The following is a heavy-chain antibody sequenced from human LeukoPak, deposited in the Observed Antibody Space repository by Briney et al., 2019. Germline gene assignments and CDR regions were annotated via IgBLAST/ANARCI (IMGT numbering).Heavy chain of an antibody. Sequence: GGSLRLSCAASGFTFSSYAMSWVRQAPGKGLEWVSTISGSGSGGSTYYADSVKGRFTISRDNSRDTLYLQMNSLRAEDTAVYYCAKLLAVTNSYYFNYWGQGTLVTVSS. V-gene: IGHV3-23*01. D-gene: IGHD6-19*01. CDR3: AKLLAVTNSYYFNY. CDR2: ISGSGSGGST. CDR1: GFTFSSYA. J-gene: IGHJ4*02.